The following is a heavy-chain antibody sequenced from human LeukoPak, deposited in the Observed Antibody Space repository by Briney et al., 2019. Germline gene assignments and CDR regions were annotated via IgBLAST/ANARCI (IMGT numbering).Heavy chain of an antibody. D-gene: IGHD6-13*01. Sequence: ASVKVSCKASGYSFNSQGMNWVRQAPGQGLEWMGGIIPIFGTANYAQKFQGRVTITADKSTSTAYMELSSLRSEDTAVYYCARDARAYSSNLEWFDPWGQGTLVTVSS. J-gene: IGHJ5*02. CDR3: ARDARAYSSNLEWFDP. V-gene: IGHV1-69*06. CDR1: GYSFNSQG. CDR2: IIPIFGTA.